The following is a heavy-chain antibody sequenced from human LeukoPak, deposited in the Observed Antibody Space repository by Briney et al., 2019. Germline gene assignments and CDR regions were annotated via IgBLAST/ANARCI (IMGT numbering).Heavy chain of an antibody. CDR2: INHSGST. CDR3: ARGPRERYFDKNRNHYFDY. Sequence: PSETLSLTCAVYGGSFSGYYWSWIRQPPGKGLEWIGEINHSGSTNYNPSLKSRVTISVDTSKNQFSLKLSSVTAADTAVYYCARGPRERYFDKNRNHYFDYWGQGTLVTVSS. V-gene: IGHV4-34*01. D-gene: IGHD3-9*01. J-gene: IGHJ4*02. CDR1: GGSFSGYY.